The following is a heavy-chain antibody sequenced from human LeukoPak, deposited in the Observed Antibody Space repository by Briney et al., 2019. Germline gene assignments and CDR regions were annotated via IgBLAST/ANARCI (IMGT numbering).Heavy chain of an antibody. CDR1: GFTFSSYW. V-gene: IGHV3-7*01. CDR2: IKQDGSEK. J-gene: IGHJ6*03. Sequence: GGSLRLSCAASGFTFSSYWMSWVRQAPGKGLEWVANIKQDGSEKYNVDSVKGRFTISRDNAKNSLYLQMNSLRAEDTAVYYCARVRSSWPPGHYYYMDVWGKGTTVTVSS. D-gene: IGHD6-13*01. CDR3: ARVRSSWPPGHYYYMDV.